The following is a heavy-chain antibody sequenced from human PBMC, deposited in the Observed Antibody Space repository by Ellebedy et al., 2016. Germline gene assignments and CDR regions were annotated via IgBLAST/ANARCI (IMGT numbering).Heavy chain of an antibody. CDR1: GLPFSTFF. Sequence: GGSLRLXCAVSGLPFSTFFMSWVRQAPGKGLEWVATISAKGDKRDFADSVKGRFAISRDNSRNTLHLQMNNLRGEDTAVYYCRQGHYADYWGQGTLVTVSS. J-gene: IGHJ4*02. CDR3: RQGHYADY. V-gene: IGHV3-23*01. CDR2: ISAKGDKR.